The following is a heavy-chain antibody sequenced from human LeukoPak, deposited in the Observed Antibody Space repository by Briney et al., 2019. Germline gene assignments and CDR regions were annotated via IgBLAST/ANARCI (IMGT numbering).Heavy chain of an antibody. CDR2: IYPGDSDT. CDR3: ATHDSSGYPFPDAFDI. V-gene: IGHV5-51*01. Sequence: GESLKIPCKGSGYSFTSYWIGWVGQMPGKGLECMGIIYPGDSDTRYSPSFQGQVTISADKSISTAYLQWSSLKASDTAMYYCATHDSSGYPFPDAFDIWGQGTMVTVSS. CDR1: GYSFTSYW. J-gene: IGHJ3*02. D-gene: IGHD3-22*01.